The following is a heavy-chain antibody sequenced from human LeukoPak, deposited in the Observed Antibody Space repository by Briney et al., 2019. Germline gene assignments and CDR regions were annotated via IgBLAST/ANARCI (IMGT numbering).Heavy chain of an antibody. D-gene: IGHD3-22*01. CDR3: ARRPYYYDSLDYWGLDY. V-gene: IGHV3-23*01. CDR2: SSGSGDRT. CDR1: GFTFSSFG. Sequence: PGGTLRLSCAASGFTFSSFGMTWVRQAPGKGLEWVSASSGSGDRTYYADSVKGRFTISRDNSNNTLFLLMHSLRAEDTAVYYCARRPYYYDSLDYWGLDYWGQGTLVTVSS. J-gene: IGHJ4*02.